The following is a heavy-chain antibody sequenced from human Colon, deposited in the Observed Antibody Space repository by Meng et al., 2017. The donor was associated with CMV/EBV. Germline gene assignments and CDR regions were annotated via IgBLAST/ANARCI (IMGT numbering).Heavy chain of an antibody. CDR2: ISGRGATT. D-gene: IGHD3-16*02. Sequence: VQLVGSGGGLCQPGGSRRLSCAAPGFPVSSKYMSWVRQAPGKGLEWVATISGRGATTYYADSLEGRFSISRDNSKNTLFLQMDSVRAEDTAVFYCARDGVIGPFDFWGQGTLVTVSS. V-gene: IGHV3-23*04. J-gene: IGHJ4*02. CDR3: ARDGVIGPFDF. CDR1: GFPVSSKY.